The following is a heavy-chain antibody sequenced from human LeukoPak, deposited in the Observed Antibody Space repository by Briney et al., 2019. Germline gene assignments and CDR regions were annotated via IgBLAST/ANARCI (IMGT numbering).Heavy chain of an antibody. V-gene: IGHV3-9*01. J-gene: IGHJ4*02. CDR2: ISWNSGSV. Sequence: GGSLRLSCAASGFRFDEYAMHWVRLPPGKGMEWVAGISWNSGSVGYADSVKGRFTISRDNAKNSLYLQMNSLRAEDTAFYYCAKDFDNDRSRNKGHYFDFRGQGTLVTASS. CDR3: AKDFDNDRSRNKGHYFDF. CDR1: GFRFDEYA. D-gene: IGHD3-22*01.